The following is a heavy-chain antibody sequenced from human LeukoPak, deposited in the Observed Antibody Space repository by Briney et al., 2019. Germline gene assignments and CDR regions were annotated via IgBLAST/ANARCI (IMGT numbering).Heavy chain of an antibody. CDR1: GGSISSSSYY. D-gene: IGHD5-24*01. CDR2: IYYSGST. CDR3: ARGWLQFIGASYFDY. J-gene: IGHJ4*02. V-gene: IGHV4-39*07. Sequence: KPSETLSLTCTVSGGSISSSSYYWGWIRQPPGKGLEWIGSIYYSGSTYYNPSLKSRVTISVDTSKNQFSLKLSSVTAADTAVYYCARGWLQFIGASYFDYWGQGTLVTVSS.